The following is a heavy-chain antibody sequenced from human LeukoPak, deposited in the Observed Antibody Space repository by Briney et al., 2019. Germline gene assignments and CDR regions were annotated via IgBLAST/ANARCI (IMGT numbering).Heavy chain of an antibody. CDR1: GSSISSSSYY. V-gene: IGHV4-39*01. CDR3: ARLLTYIRNWFDP. D-gene: IGHD3-9*01. CDR2: IYYSGST. Sequence: NTSETLSLTCTVSGSSISSSSYYWGWIRQPPGKGLEWIGSIYYSGSTYYNPSLKSRVTISVDTSKNQFSLKLSSVTAADTAVYYCARLLTYIRNWFDPWGQGTLVTVSS. J-gene: IGHJ5*02.